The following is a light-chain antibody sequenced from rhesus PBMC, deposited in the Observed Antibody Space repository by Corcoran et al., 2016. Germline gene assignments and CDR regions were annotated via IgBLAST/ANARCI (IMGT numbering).Light chain of an antibody. CDR3: QQYNSVPYS. CDR2: EAS. V-gene: IGKV1-21*01. CDR1: QGISSW. J-gene: IGKJ2*01. Sequence: DIQMTQSPSSLSASVGDRVTITCRASQGISSWLAWYQQTPGNAPKLLIYEASSFQNWVPSRFSGCESGTDFTLTISSLKPEDFATYCCQQYNSVPYSFGQGTKVELK.